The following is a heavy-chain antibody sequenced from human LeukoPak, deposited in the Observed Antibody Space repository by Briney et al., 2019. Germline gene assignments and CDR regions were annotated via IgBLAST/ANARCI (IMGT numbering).Heavy chain of an antibody. Sequence: GGSLRLSCAASGFTFSTYPMRWVPQAPGKGREWLASISHKGNNIFYPDSVKGRFTTSRDNAKSSLYLQMSSLRAEDTAVYYCARGSSWLYDYWGRGTLVTVS. V-gene: IGHV3-21*06. CDR2: ISHKGNNI. J-gene: IGHJ4*02. CDR1: GFTFSTYP. D-gene: IGHD3-9*01. CDR3: ARGSSWLYDY.